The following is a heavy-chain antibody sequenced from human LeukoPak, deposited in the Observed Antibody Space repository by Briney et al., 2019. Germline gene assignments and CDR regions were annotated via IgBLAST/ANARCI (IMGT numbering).Heavy chain of an antibody. CDR3: AREGDSSGWYFDY. CDR1: GGSISSIN. Sequence: PSETLSLTCTVTGGSISSINVSWIRQPPGKGLEWIGYIYYSGSTNYNPSLTSRVTISVDTSKNQFSLKLSSVTAADTAVYYCAREGDSSGWYFDYWGQRTLVTVSS. CDR2: IYYSGST. J-gene: IGHJ4*02. V-gene: IGHV4-59*01. D-gene: IGHD6-19*01.